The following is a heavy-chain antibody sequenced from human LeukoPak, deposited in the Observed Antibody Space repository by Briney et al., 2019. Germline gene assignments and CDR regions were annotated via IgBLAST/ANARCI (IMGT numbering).Heavy chain of an antibody. CDR2: IYYSGST. J-gene: IGHJ5*02. CDR1: GYSISSGYY. CDR3: ARLSALLNGFDP. D-gene: IGHD2/OR15-2a*01. V-gene: IGHV4-38-2*02. Sequence: PSETLSLTCTVSGYSISSGYYWGWIRQPPGKGLEWIGNIYYSGSTYYIPSLRSRVTISVDSSNNQFSLKLSSVTAADTAVYYCARLSALLNGFDPWGQGTLVTVSS.